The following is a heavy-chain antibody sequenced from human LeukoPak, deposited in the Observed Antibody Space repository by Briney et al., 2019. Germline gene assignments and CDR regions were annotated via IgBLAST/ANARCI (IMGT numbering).Heavy chain of an antibody. CDR3: ASLGDYGYFQH. V-gene: IGHV1-69*06. Sequence: SVKVSCKASGGTFSSYAISWVRQAPGQGLEWMGGIIPIFGTANYAQKFQGRVTITADKSTSTAYMELSSLRSEDTAVYYCASLGDYGYFQHWGRGTLVTVSS. CDR2: IIPIFGTA. CDR1: GGTFSSYA. J-gene: IGHJ1*01. D-gene: IGHD4-17*01.